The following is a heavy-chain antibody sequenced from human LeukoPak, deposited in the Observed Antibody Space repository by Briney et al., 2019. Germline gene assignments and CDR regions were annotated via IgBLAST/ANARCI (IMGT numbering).Heavy chain of an antibody. CDR2: IYSGGST. CDR3: ARDGGGYFDWPLDY. D-gene: IGHD3-9*01. Sequence: PGGSLRLSCAASGFTVSSNYMSWVRQAPGKGLEWVSVIYSGGSTYYADFVKGRFTISRDNSKNSLYLQMNSLRAEDTAVYYCARDGGGYFDWPLDYWGQGTLVTVSS. V-gene: IGHV3-53*01. J-gene: IGHJ4*02. CDR1: GFTVSSNY.